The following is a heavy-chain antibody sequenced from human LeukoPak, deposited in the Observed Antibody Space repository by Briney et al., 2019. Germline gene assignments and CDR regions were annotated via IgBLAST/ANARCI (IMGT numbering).Heavy chain of an antibody. D-gene: IGHD1-26*01. CDR1: GFTFSSYA. Sequence: PGGSLRLSCAASGFTFSSYAMSWVRQAPGEGLEWVSAISGSGGSTYYADSVKGRFTISRDNSKNTLYLQMNSLRAEDTAVYYCAKEIGRPIVGATSDAFDIWGQGTMVTVSS. J-gene: IGHJ3*02. CDR2: ISGSGGST. V-gene: IGHV3-23*01. CDR3: AKEIGRPIVGATSDAFDI.